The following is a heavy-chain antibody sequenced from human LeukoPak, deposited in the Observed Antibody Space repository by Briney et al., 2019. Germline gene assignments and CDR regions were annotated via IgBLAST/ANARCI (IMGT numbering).Heavy chain of an antibody. CDR1: GFTVSSNY. V-gene: IGHV3-66*01. Sequence: GGSLRLSCAASGFTVSSNYMSWVRQAPGKGLEWASVIYSGGSTYYADSVKGRFTISRDNSKNTLYLQMNSLRAEDTAVYYCARGGVAGILAFDIWGQGTMVTVSS. CDR3: ARGGVAGILAFDI. D-gene: IGHD6-19*01. CDR2: IYSGGST. J-gene: IGHJ3*02.